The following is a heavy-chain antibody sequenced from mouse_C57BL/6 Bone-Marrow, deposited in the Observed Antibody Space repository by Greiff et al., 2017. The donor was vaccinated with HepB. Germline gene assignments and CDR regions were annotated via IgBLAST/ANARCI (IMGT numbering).Heavy chain of an antibody. CDR2: IPPNSGST. Sequence: QVQLQQPGAELVKPGASVKLSCKASRYTFTSYWMHWVKQRPGQGLEWIGMIPPNSGSTNYHEKFKSKGTLTVDESSSTAYVQLSSLTSEDSAFYYCERGGPPRDYWGQGTTLTVSS. D-gene: IGHD3-3*01. CDR3: ERGGPPRDY. V-gene: IGHV1-64*01. CDR1: RYTFTSYW. J-gene: IGHJ2*01.